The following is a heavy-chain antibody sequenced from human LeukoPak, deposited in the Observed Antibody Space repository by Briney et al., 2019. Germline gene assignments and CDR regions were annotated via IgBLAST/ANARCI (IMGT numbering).Heavy chain of an antibody. V-gene: IGHV5-51*01. J-gene: IGHJ3*02. Sequence: GESLKISCKGSGYSFTSYWIGWVRQMPGKGLEWMGIIYPGDSDTRYSPSFQGQVTISADKSISTAYLQWSSLKASDTAMYYCARSYDSSGYWGYDAFDIWGQGTMVTVSS. CDR2: IYPGDSDT. CDR1: GYSFTSYW. D-gene: IGHD3-22*01. CDR3: ARSYDSSGYWGYDAFDI.